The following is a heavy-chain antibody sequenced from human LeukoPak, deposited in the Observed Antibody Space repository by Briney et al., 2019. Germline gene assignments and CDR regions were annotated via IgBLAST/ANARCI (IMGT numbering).Heavy chain of an antibody. CDR1: GGTFSSYA. J-gene: IGHJ4*02. CDR3: ARDRGLLWFGELSSGPDY. D-gene: IGHD3-10*01. Sequence: SVKVSCKASGGTFSSYAISWVRQAPGQGLEWRGRIIPILGIANYAQKFQGRVTITADKSTSTAYMELSSLRSEDTAVYYCARDRGLLWFGELSSGPDYWGQGTLVTVSS. V-gene: IGHV1-69*04. CDR2: IIPILGIA.